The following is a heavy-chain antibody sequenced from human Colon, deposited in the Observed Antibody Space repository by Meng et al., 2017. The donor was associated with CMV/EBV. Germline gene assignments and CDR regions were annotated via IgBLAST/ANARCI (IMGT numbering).Heavy chain of an antibody. Sequence: GSLRLSCTVSGGSISSYHWSWIRQLPGKGLEWIGYIYYSGSTNYNPSLKSRVTISVDTSKNQFSLKLSSVTAADTAVYYCARGKSGYNQAWGQGTLVTVSS. CDR2: IYYSGST. D-gene: IGHD5-24*01. CDR3: ARGKSGYNQA. V-gene: IGHV4-59*01. J-gene: IGHJ5*02. CDR1: GGSISSYH.